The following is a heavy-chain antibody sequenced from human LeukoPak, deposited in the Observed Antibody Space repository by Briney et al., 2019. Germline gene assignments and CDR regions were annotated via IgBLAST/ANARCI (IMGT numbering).Heavy chain of an antibody. Sequence: PSETLSLTCTVSGGSISSYYWGWIRQPPGKGLEWIGYIYYSGSTNYNPSLKSRVTISVDTSKNQFSLKLSSVTAADTAVYYCARGAMDGNPYFDYWGQGTLVTVSS. CDR1: GGSISSYY. J-gene: IGHJ4*02. D-gene: IGHD4-23*01. V-gene: IGHV4-59*01. CDR3: ARGAMDGNPYFDY. CDR2: IYYSGST.